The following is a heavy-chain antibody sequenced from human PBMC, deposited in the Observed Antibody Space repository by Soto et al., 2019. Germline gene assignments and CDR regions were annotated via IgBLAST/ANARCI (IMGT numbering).Heavy chain of an antibody. D-gene: IGHD4-17*01. J-gene: IGHJ6*02. V-gene: IGHV4-39*01. Sequence: QVQLQESGPGLVKPSETLSLTCTVSGGSISSSTYYWGWIRQPPGKGLEWIGSIYYSGSAYYNPSHKSRVTIAIDTSKNQFPLKLTSVTAADTAVFYCARHGVDYGDYASYDYYGMDVWGRGTTVTVSS. CDR1: GGSISSSTYY. CDR3: ARHGVDYGDYASYDYYGMDV. CDR2: IYYSGSA.